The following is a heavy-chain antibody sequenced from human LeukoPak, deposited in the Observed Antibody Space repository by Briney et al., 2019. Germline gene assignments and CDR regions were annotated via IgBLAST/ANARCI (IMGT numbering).Heavy chain of an antibody. J-gene: IGHJ4*02. Sequence: GGSLRLSCAASGFTFSGYAMSWVRQAPGKGLEWVSAISGSGGSTYYADSVKGRFTISRDNSKNTLYLQMNSLRVEDTAVYYCATSDDSAATYWGQGTLVTVSS. D-gene: IGHD6-25*01. CDR1: GFTFSGYA. CDR3: ATSDDSAATY. V-gene: IGHV3-23*01. CDR2: ISGSGGST.